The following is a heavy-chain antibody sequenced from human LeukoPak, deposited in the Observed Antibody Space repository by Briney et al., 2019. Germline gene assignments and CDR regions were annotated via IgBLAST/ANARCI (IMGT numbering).Heavy chain of an antibody. CDR1: GFTFSSYG. CDR2: ISYDGSNK. V-gene: IGHV3-30*18. J-gene: IGHJ4*02. Sequence: GGSLRLSCAASGFTFSSYGMHWVRQAPGKGLEWVAVISYDGSNKYYADSVKGRFTISRDNSKNTLYLQMNSLRAEDTAAYYCAKEAYSGYDPEIHFDYWGQGTLVTVSS. CDR3: AKEAYSGYDPEIHFDY. D-gene: IGHD5-12*01.